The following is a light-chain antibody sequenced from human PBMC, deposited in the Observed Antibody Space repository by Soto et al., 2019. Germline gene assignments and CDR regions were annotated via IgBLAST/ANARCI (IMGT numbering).Light chain of an antibody. V-gene: IGLV2-14*01. CDR3: SSYTSSSTWV. Sequence: QSALTQPASVSGSPGQSITISCTGTSSDVGDYNYVSWYQQHPGKAPKLMIYEVSNRPSGVSNRFSGSKSGNTASLTVFGLQAEDEADYYCSSYTSSSTWVFGGGTKLTVL. CDR2: EVS. CDR1: SSDVGDYNY. J-gene: IGLJ3*02.